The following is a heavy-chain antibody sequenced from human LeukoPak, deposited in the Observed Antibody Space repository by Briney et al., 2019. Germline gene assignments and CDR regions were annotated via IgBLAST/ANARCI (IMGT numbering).Heavy chain of an antibody. CDR1: GGSISSYY. J-gene: IGHJ2*01. CDR3: ARDPYCSSTSCPYWYFDL. CDR2: IYYSGST. D-gene: IGHD2-2*01. Sequence: SETLSLTCTVSGGSISSYYWSWIRQPPGKGLEWIGYIYYSGSTNYNPSLKSRVTISVDTSKNQFSLKLSSVTAADTAVYYCARDPYCSSTSCPYWYFDLWGRGTLVTASS. V-gene: IGHV4-59*01.